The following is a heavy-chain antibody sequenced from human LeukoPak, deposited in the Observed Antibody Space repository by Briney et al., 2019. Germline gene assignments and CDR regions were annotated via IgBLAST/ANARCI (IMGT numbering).Heavy chain of an antibody. J-gene: IGHJ4*02. V-gene: IGHV1-18*01. CDR3: ARLSDIVVVVAAAFDY. D-gene: IGHD2-15*01. CDR1: GYTFTSYG. CDR2: ISAYNGNT. Sequence: ASVKVSCKASGYTFTSYGISWVRQAPGQGLEWMGWISAYNGNTNYAQKLQGRVTMTTDTSTSTAYMELRSLRSDDTAVYYCARLSDIVVVVAAAFDYWGQGTLVTVSP.